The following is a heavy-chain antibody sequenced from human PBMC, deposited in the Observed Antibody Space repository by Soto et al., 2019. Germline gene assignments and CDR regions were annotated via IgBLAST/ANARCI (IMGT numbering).Heavy chain of an antibody. CDR1: GFTFRSYV. V-gene: IGHV3-33*05. CDR2: TSYDGSNN. J-gene: IGHJ4*02. D-gene: IGHD3-16*01. Sequence: QVQLVESGGGVVQPGTSLRLSCVGSGFTFRSYVIHWVRQAPGKGLEWVALTSYDGSNNFYGDFVKGRFTISRHNSRNTVELQMNSLRFEYTALYYCARWGTTGGLDVWGQGTLVSVSS. CDR3: ARWGTTGGLDV.